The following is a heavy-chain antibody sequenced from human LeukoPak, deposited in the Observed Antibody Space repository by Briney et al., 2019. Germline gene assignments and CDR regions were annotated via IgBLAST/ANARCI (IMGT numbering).Heavy chain of an antibody. D-gene: IGHD3-22*01. CDR3: ARAATRIYYYDSSGYGAFDI. CDR1: GFTFSSYW. V-gene: IGHV3-7*01. Sequence: PTGGSLRLSCAASGFTFSSYWMSWVRQAPGKGLEWVANIKQDGSEKYYVDSVKGRFTISRDNAKNSLYLQMNSLRAEDTAVYYCARAATRIYYYDSSGYGAFDIWGQGTMVTVSS. CDR2: IKQDGSEK. J-gene: IGHJ3*02.